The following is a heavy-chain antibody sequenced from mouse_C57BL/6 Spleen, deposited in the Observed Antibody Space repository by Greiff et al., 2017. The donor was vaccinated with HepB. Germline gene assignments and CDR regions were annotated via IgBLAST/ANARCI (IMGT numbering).Heavy chain of an antibody. CDR2: INPSSGYT. D-gene: IGHD2-3*01. V-gene: IGHV1-4*01. J-gene: IGHJ2*01. Sequence: VQLQQSGAELARPGASVKMSCKASGYTFTSYTMHWVKQRPGQGLEWIGYINPSSGYTKYNQKFKDKATLTADKSSSTAYMQLSSLTSEDSAVYYCARWVYDGYYGYWGQGTTLTVSS. CDR1: GYTFTSYT. CDR3: ARWVYDGYYGY.